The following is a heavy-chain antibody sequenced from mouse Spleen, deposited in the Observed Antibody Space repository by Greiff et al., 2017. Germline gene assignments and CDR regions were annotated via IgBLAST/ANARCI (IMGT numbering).Heavy chain of an antibody. J-gene: IGHJ3*01. V-gene: IGHV1-69*01. CDR3: ARRDQGPWFAY. D-gene: IGHD3-3*01. Sequence: QVQLKQPGAELVMPGASVKLSCKASGYTFTSYWMHWVKQRPGQGLEWIGEIDPSDSYTNYNQKFKGKATLTVDKSSSTAYMQLSSLTSEDSAVYYCARRDQGPWFAYWGQGTLVTVSA. CDR1: GYTFTSYW. CDR2: IDPSDSYT.